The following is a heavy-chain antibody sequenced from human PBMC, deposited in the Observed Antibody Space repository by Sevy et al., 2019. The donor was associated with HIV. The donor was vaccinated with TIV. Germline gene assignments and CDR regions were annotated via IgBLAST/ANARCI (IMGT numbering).Heavy chain of an antibody. CDR3: ARDITSLGDDDAFDI. Sequence: GGSLRLSCAASGFTFSDHQMDWVRQAPGKGLEWVGRSRNKANSYTTEYAASVKGRFTISRDDSNNSLYLHMNSLKTEDTAVYYCARDITSLGDDDAFDIWGQGTMVTVSS. J-gene: IGHJ3*02. V-gene: IGHV3-72*01. CDR2: SRNKANSYTT. CDR1: GFTFSDHQ. D-gene: IGHD1-26*01.